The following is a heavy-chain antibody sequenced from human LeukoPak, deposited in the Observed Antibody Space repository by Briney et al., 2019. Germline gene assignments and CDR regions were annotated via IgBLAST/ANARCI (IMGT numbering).Heavy chain of an antibody. J-gene: IGHJ3*02. CDR2: ISGSGGST. CDR1: GFTFSSYA. CDR3: AKDPSYYYDSSGYYFHDAFDI. D-gene: IGHD3-22*01. Sequence: PGGSLRLSRAASGFTFSSYAMSWVRQAPGKGLEWVSAISGSGGSTYYADSVKGRFTISRDNSKNTLYLQMNSLRAEDTAVYYCAKDPSYYYDSSGYYFHDAFDIWGQGTMVTVSS. V-gene: IGHV3-23*01.